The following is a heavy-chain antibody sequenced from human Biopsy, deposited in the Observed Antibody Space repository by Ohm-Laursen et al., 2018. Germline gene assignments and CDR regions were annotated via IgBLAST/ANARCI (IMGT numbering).Heavy chain of an antibody. CDR3: ATDGAGSYNEN. CDR2: FNSDGTDT. CDR1: GFTFSSSW. J-gene: IGHJ4*02. V-gene: IGHV3-74*01. Sequence: SLRLSCAASGFTFSSSWMHWVRQAPGKGLEWVSRFNSDGTDTTYADSVKGRFTISRDNAKNTLYLEMNNLIVEDTAVYYCATDGAGSYNENWGQGTLVSVSS. D-gene: IGHD3-10*01.